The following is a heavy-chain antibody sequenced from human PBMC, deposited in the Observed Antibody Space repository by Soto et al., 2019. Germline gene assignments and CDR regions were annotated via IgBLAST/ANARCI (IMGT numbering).Heavy chain of an antibody. CDR3: AKSLPPFLFFFDYPFHPPNWFDP. V-gene: IGHV3-30*18. Sequence: PGGSLGLSCAASGFIFSSYGMHWVRQAPGKGLEWVAVISYDGSNKYYAGSVKGRFTISRDNSKNTLYLQMNSLRAGDTAVYYFAKSLPPFLFFFDYPFHPPNWFDPWGQGSLVTVSS. J-gene: IGHJ5*02. D-gene: IGHD3-16*01. CDR1: GFIFSSYG. CDR2: ISYDGSNK.